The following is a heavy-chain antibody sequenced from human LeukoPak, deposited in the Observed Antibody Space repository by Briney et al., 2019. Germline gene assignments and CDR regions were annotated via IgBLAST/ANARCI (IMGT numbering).Heavy chain of an antibody. V-gene: IGHV3-21*04. CDR1: GFTFSSYS. D-gene: IGHD2-2*01. CDR3: ARALGYQLLLDYYHYMDV. Sequence: GGSLRLSCAASGFTFSSYSMNWVRQAPGKGLEWVSSISSSSSYIYYADSVKGRFTISRDTSRNTLYLQMNSLRAEDTAVYYCARALGYQLLLDYYHYMDVWGKGTTVTVSS. J-gene: IGHJ6*03. CDR2: ISSSSSYI.